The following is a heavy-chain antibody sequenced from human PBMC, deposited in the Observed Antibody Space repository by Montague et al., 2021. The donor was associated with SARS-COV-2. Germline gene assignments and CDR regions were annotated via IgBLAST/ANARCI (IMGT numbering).Heavy chain of an antibody. Sequence: LRLSCAASGFTVSSNYMSWVRQAPGKGLEWIGSIYYSGSTYYNPSLKRRGTISVDTSKNQFSLKLSSVTAADTAVYYCARVGRQQLVRLSGMDVWGQGTTVTVSS. J-gene: IGHJ6*02. CDR2: IYYSGST. CDR3: ARVGRQQLVRLSGMDV. V-gene: IGHV4-39*07. CDR1: GFTVSSNY. D-gene: IGHD6-13*01.